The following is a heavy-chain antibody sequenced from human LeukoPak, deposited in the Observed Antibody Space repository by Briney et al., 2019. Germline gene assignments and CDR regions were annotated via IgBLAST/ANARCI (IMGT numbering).Heavy chain of an antibody. CDR1: GGSFSGYY. D-gene: IGHD1-26*01. V-gene: IGHV4-34*01. CDR2: INHSGST. Sequence: PLETLSLTCAVYGGSFSGYYWSWIRQPPGKGLEWIGEINHSGSTNYNPSLKSRVTILVDTSKNQFSLKLSSVTAADTAVYYCARRIVGASHDFDYWGQGTLVTVSS. CDR3: ARRIVGASHDFDY. J-gene: IGHJ4*02.